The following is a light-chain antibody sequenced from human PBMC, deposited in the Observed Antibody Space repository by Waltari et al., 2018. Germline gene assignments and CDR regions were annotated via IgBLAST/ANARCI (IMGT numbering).Light chain of an antibody. CDR2: EDS. CDR1: SSDDGSDDL. CDR3: CSYAGSSTLV. V-gene: IGLV2-23*01. J-gene: IGLJ3*02. Sequence: ITISCTGTSSDDGSDDLVTWYQQHPDKAPKLMIYEDSKRPSGVSNRFSGSKSGNTASLTISGLQAEDEADYYCCSYAGSSTLVFGGGTKLTVL.